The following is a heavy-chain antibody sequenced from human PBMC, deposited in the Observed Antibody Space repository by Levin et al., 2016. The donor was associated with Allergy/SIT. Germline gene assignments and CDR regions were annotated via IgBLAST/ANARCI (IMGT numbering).Heavy chain of an antibody. CDR1: GFTFSSYA. CDR2: ISGSGGST. Sequence: GESLKISCAASGFTFSSYAMSWVRQAPGKGLEWVSAISGSGGSTYYADSVKGRFTISRDNSKNTLYLQMNSLRAEDTAVYYCAKGTSKFGVVIISPDYWGQGTLVTVSS. CDR3: AKGTSKFGVVIISPDY. V-gene: IGHV3-23*01. J-gene: IGHJ4*02. D-gene: IGHD3-3*01.